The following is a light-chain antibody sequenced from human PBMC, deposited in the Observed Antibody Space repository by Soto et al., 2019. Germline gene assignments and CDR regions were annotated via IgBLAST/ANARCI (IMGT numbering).Light chain of an antibody. CDR3: SSYKSSNLV. V-gene: IGLV2-14*01. Sequence: SVLTQPSCMSGSAGPSLTISCSGTSSDVADYNYVPWYQQQPGKAPKLLIYEVNHRPLGVSNRFSGSKSGNTASLTISGLQAEDEADYYCSSYKSSNLVFGGGTK. CDR2: EVN. CDR1: SSDVADYNY. J-gene: IGLJ3*02.